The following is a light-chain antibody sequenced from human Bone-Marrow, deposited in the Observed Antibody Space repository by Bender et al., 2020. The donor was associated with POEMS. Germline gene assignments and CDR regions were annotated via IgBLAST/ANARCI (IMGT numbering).Light chain of an antibody. Sequence: SYVVTQAPSVSVAPGQTARITCGGNNIGSYSVHWYQQRPGQAPVLVVYDDGDRPSGIPERFSGANSGNTATLTISRVEAGDEADYFCQVWDGSSDHYVFGTGTKVTVL. V-gene: IGLV3-21*02. CDR1: NIGSYS. CDR2: DDG. CDR3: QVWDGSSDHYV. J-gene: IGLJ1*01.